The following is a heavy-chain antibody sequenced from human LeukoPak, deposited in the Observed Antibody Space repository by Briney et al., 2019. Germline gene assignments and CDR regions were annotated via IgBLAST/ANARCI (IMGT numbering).Heavy chain of an antibody. J-gene: IGHJ1*01. V-gene: IGHV4-39*01. CDR2: IYYSGST. D-gene: IGHD1-26*01. CDR1: GGSISSSSYY. CDR3: ARHGSSGSGSYYEYSQH. Sequence: KPSETLSLTCTVSGGSISSSSYYWGWIRQPPGKGLEWIGSIYYSGSTNYNPSLKSRVTISVDTSKNRFSLKLSSVTAADTAVYYCARHGSSGSGSYYEYSQHWGQGTLVTVSS.